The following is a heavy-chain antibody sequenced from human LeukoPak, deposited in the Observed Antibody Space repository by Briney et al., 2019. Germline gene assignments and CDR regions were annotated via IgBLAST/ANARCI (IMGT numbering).Heavy chain of an antibody. D-gene: IGHD2-2*01. J-gene: IGHJ6*03. CDR3: ARDLLVVVPAAKGYYYMDV. CDR2: ISAYNGNT. V-gene: IGHV1-18*01. CDR1: GYTFTSYG. Sequence: ASVKVSCKASGYTFTSYGISWVRQAPGQGREWMGWISAYNGNTNYAQKLQGRVTMTTDTSTSTAYMELRSLRSDDTAVYYCARDLLVVVPAAKGYYYMDVWGKGTTVTVSS.